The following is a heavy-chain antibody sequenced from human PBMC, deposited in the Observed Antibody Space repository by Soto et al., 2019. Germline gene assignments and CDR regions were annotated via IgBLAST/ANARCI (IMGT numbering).Heavy chain of an antibody. V-gene: IGHV3-53*01. Sequence: PGGSLRLSCAASGFTVSSNYMSWVRQAPGKGLEWVSVIYSGGSTYYADSVRGRFTISRDNSKNTLYLQMNSLRAEDTAVYYCARVGGIAVAGKHVYYYYGMDVWGQGATVTVSS. CDR1: GFTVSSNY. J-gene: IGHJ6*02. CDR2: IYSGGST. CDR3: ARVGGIAVAGKHVYYYYGMDV. D-gene: IGHD6-19*01.